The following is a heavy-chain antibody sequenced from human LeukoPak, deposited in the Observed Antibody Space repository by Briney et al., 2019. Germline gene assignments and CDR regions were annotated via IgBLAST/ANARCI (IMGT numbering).Heavy chain of an antibody. D-gene: IGHD1-7*01. Sequence: PGGSLRLSCTASGFTFSNAWMSWVRQAPGKGLEWVGRIKSKPAGGSTDYAAPIKGRFTISRDNTKNSLSLQMNSLIVEDTAVYYCARAGSNWNYVYWGQGTLVTVSS. CDR2: IKSKPAGGST. V-gene: IGHV3-15*01. CDR3: ARAGSNWNYVY. CDR1: GFTFSNAW. J-gene: IGHJ4*02.